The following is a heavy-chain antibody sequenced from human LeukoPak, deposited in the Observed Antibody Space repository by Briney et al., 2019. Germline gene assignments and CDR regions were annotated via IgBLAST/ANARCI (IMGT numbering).Heavy chain of an antibody. CDR2: IKSKTDGGTT. J-gene: IGHJ4*02. Sequence: GGSLRLSCAASGFTFSNAWMSWVGQAPGKGLEWGGRIKSKTDGGTTDYTAPVKGRFTISRDDSKNTLYLQMNSLKTEDTAVYYCTTEGSSGWYFDYWGQGTLVTVSS. V-gene: IGHV3-15*01. CDR3: TTEGSSGWYFDY. CDR1: GFTFSNAW. D-gene: IGHD6-19*01.